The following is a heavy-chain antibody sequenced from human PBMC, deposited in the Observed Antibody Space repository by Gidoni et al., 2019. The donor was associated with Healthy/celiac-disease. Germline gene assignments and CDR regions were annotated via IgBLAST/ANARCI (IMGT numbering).Heavy chain of an antibody. CDR1: GGSFSGYY. CDR2: INHSGST. D-gene: IGHD3-10*01. J-gene: IGHJ4*02. Sequence: QVQLQQWGAGLLKPSETLSLTCAVYGGSFSGYYWSWIRQPPGKGLEWIGEINHSGSTNYNPSLKSRVTISVDTSKNQFSLKLSSVTAADTAVYYCARELLWFGELTERWGQGTLVTVSS. CDR3: ARELLWFGELTER. V-gene: IGHV4-34*01.